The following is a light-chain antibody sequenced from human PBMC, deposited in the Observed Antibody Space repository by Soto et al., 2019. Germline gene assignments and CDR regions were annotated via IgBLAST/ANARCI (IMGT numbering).Light chain of an antibody. CDR2: EVT. CDR3: CSYAGSGSFYL. Sequence: QSALTQPASVSGSPGQSITISCTGSSSDVGTYNLVSWYQQHAGKAPKLMIYEVTKRPSGVSNRFSGSKSGNTASLTISGLQAEDEADYYCCSYAGSGSFYLFGTGTKVTVL. V-gene: IGLV2-23*02. J-gene: IGLJ1*01. CDR1: SSDVGTYNL.